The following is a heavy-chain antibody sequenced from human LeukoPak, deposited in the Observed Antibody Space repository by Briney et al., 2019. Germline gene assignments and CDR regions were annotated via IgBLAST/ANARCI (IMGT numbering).Heavy chain of an antibody. Sequence: ESGPTLVNPSQTLTLTCTFSGFSLYSSGVGVGWVRQPTGKALEWLSVIYWDDDKRYNPSLRSRLTMSKDASKSQVFLVMSNIDPVDTATYYCAHRRPGHLTGWDNSYFDNWGPGTLVPVSS. CDR3: AHRRPGHLTGWDNSYFDN. J-gene: IGHJ4*02. D-gene: IGHD1/OR15-1a*01. CDR1: GFSLYSSGVG. V-gene: IGHV2-5*02. CDR2: IYWDDDK.